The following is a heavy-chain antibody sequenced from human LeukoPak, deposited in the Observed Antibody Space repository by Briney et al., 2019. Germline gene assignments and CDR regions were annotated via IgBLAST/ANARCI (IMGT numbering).Heavy chain of an antibody. V-gene: IGHV1-8*01. CDR3: ARVPCDSSGRDDFDI. Sequence: ASVNLSFTCSGYSFTIYDINWMRQATGQGLEWMGWMNLNSGNTGYAQKLQGRVTMTRNTSISTDYMELSSVRSEDTAVYYCARVPCDSSGRDDFDIWGQGTMVTVSS. CDR2: MNLNSGNT. D-gene: IGHD3-22*01. J-gene: IGHJ3*02. CDR1: GYSFTIYD.